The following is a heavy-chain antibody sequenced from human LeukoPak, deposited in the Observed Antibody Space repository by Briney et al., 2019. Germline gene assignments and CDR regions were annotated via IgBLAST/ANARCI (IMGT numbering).Heavy chain of an antibody. D-gene: IGHD3-10*01. CDR2: INHSGST. J-gene: IGHJ4*02. V-gene: IGHV4-34*01. CDR3: ARAEYYYGSGSYYRTPFDY. Sequence: PSETLSLTCAVYGGSFSGYYWSWIRQPPGKGLEWIGEINHSGSTNYNPSLKSRVTISVDTSKNQFSLKLSSVTAADTAVYYCARAEYYYGSGSYYRTPFDYWGQGTLLTVSS. CDR1: GGSFSGYY.